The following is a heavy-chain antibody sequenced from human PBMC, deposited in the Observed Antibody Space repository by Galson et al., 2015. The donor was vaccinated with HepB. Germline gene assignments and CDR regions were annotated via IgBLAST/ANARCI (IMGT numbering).Heavy chain of an antibody. V-gene: IGHV1-3*01. CDR3: ARGGLGNNYFYYFDY. J-gene: IGHJ4*02. CDR2: INPASVTT. D-gene: IGHD3-10*01. CDR1: GYTFTTCA. Sequence: SVKVSCKASGYTFTTCAMHWVRQAPGQRLEWMGWINPASVTTKFSQKFQDRVTITMDTSATTVYMELSSLRSEDTARYFCARGGLGNNYFYYFDYWGQGTPVTVSS.